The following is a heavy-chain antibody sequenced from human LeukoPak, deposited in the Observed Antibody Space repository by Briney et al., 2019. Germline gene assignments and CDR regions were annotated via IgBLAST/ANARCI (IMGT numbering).Heavy chain of an antibody. CDR3: ARGNYYFGSGSYYPFDF. Sequence: SETLSLTCAVYGGSFSGHYWSWIRQPPGKGLEWIGEINHRGSTDSNPSLRGRVTISVDTSNNQFSLRLSSVTAADTAVYYCARGNYYFGSGSYYPFDFWGQGTLVPVSS. D-gene: IGHD3-10*01. CDR1: GGSFSGHY. CDR2: INHRGST. V-gene: IGHV4-34*01. J-gene: IGHJ4*02.